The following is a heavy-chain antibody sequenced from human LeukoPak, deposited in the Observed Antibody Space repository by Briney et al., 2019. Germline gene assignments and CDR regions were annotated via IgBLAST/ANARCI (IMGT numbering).Heavy chain of an antibody. D-gene: IGHD3-10*01. J-gene: IGHJ4*02. V-gene: IGHV3-7*01. CDR2: INQAGSDK. CDR1: GFTFSSSW. Sequence: PGGSLRLSCAASGFTFSSSWMAWVRQTPAKGLEWVANINQAGSDKNYVDSVKGRFTISRDNGKNSLYLQMNSLRAEDTALYYCARDYYTSGSHWGQGTLVIVSS. CDR3: ARDYYTSGSH.